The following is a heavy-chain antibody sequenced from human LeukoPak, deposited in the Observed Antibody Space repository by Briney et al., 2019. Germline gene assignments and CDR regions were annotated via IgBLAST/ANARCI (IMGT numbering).Heavy chain of an antibody. Sequence: GGSLRLSCIASGFTFRSYAMSWVRQAPGKGLEWVSAISSSGGSTYNADSVKGRFTISRDNSKNTLYLQMNSLRAEDTAVYYCAKAGRYWDFDYWGQGTLVTVSS. CDR3: AKAGRYWDFDY. V-gene: IGHV3-23*01. D-gene: IGHD1-26*01. J-gene: IGHJ4*02. CDR2: ISSSGGST. CDR1: GFTFRSYA.